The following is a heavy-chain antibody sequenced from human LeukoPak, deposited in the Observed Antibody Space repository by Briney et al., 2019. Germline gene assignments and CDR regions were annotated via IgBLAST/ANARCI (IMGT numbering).Heavy chain of an antibody. D-gene: IGHD1-26*01. V-gene: IGHV1-2*02. J-gene: IGHJ4*02. Sequence: ASVKVSCTASGYTFTGYYMHWVRQAPGQGLEWMGWINPNSGGTNYAQKFQGRVTMTRDTSMSTAYMELSRLRSDDTAVYYCSPRANQAQYSGSYYGIFDYWGQGTLVTVSS. CDR1: GYTFTGYY. CDR3: SPRANQAQYSGSYYGIFDY. CDR2: INPNSGGT.